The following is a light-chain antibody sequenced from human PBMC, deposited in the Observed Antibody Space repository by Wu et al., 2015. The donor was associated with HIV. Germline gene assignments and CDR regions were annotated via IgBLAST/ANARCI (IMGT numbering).Light chain of an antibody. CDR1: QSVSSN. J-gene: IGKJ3*01. CDR3: QQRSTWPFT. Sequence: EIVMTQSPATLSVSPGERATLSCRASQSVSSNLAWYQQKPGQAPRLLIYGASTRATGIPARFSASGSETDFTLTISSLEPDDFAVYYCQQRSTWPFTFGPGTKVDIK. CDR2: GAS. V-gene: IGKV3-15*01.